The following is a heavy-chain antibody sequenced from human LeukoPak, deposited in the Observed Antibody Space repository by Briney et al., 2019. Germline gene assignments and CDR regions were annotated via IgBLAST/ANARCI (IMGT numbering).Heavy chain of an antibody. J-gene: IGHJ5*02. CDR1: GLTFSSYA. CDR3: AKYYYYDSSGYHPWFDP. Sequence: PGGSLRLSCAASGLTFSSYAMSWVRQAPGKGLEWVSAVSGSGGSTYYADSVKGRFTISRDNSRNTLYLQMNSLRAEDTAVYYCAKYYYYDSSGYHPWFDPWGQGTLVTVSS. CDR2: VSGSGGST. V-gene: IGHV3-23*01. D-gene: IGHD3-22*01.